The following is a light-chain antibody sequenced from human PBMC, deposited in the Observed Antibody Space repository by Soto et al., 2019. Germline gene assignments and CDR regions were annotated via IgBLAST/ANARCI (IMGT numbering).Light chain of an antibody. CDR3: QQYGSSSWT. CDR1: QSVSSSY. V-gene: IGKV3-20*01. Sequence: EIVLTQSPGTLSLSPGERATLSCRASQSVSSSYLAWYQQKPGQAPRLLIYAASSRATGIPDRFSGSGSETDFTLTISRLEPEDSAVYYCQQYGSSSWTVGQGTKVEIQ. J-gene: IGKJ1*01. CDR2: AAS.